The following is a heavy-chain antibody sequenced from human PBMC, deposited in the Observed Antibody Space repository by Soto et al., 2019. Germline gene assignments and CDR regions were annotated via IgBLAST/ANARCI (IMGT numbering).Heavy chain of an antibody. Sequence: PSETLSLTFAVSNFSMTSGFYWGWLRQPPRKGLEWIGSIFHTGSTSYQPSLKSRVTISLDRSKNQFSPTLRSVTAADTAVYYCARDGLRYFESYGYYSGPPLDYWGQGVLVTVSS. CDR1: NFSMTSGFY. CDR2: IFHTGST. V-gene: IGHV4-38-2*02. CDR3: ARDGLRYFESYGYYSGPPLDY. J-gene: IGHJ4*01. D-gene: IGHD3-22*01.